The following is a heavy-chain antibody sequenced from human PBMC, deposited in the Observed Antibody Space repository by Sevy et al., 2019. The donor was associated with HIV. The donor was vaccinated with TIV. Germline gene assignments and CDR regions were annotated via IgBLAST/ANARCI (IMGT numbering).Heavy chain of an antibody. CDR3: SRDGGTMTTPGAFDI. V-gene: IGHV4-30-2*01. Sequence: SETLSLTCAVSGGSIRSGVYSWNWIRQPPGKGLEWIGYIYHSGNTYYNPSLKGRVTISIDTSMNQFSLKMSSVTAADTAIYYCSRDGGTMTTPGAFDIWGQGAMVTVSS. D-gene: IGHD4-17*01. J-gene: IGHJ3*02. CDR1: GGSIRSGVYS. CDR2: IYHSGNT.